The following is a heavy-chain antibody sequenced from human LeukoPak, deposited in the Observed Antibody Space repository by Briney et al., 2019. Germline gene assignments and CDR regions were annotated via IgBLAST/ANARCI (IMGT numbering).Heavy chain of an antibody. CDR2: ISGSGGST. J-gene: IGHJ4*02. D-gene: IGHD3-9*01. V-gene: IGHV3-23*01. Sequence: GGSLRLSCAASGFTFSSYAVSWVRQAPGKGLEWISAISGSGGSTYYADSVKGRFTISRDNSKNTLYLQMNSLRAEDTAVYYCAKLRGNDILTGADYWGQGTLVTVSS. CDR1: GFTFSSYA. CDR3: AKLRGNDILTGADY.